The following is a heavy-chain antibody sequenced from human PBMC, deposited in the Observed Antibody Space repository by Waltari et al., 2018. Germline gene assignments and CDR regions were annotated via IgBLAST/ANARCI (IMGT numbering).Heavy chain of an antibody. CDR3: AKGGVVTAWDEY. Sequence: EVQLLESGGGLVQPGGSLRLSCAASGFTFSSYGMSWVRQAPGKGPELVSAISGGSDSIYYADSVRCRFTISRDNSKNTLYLQMSSLKAEDTAVYYCAKGGVVTAWDEYWGQGTLVTVSS. CDR1: GFTFSSYG. V-gene: IGHV3-23*01. D-gene: IGHD2-21*02. CDR2: ISGGSDSI. J-gene: IGHJ4*02.